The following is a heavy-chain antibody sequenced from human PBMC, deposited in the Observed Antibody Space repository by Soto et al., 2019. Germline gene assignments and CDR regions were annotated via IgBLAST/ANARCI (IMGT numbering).Heavy chain of an antibody. CDR1: GFTFSTYS. Sequence: PGGSLRLSCAASGFTFSTYSMNWVRQAPGKGLEWISYISSGRRGSRSQMYDADSVQGRFTISRDNAKNTLFLQMDSLRAEDTAVYYCARSSCGGDCYALDYYYYGMDVWGQGTTVTVSS. J-gene: IGHJ6*02. V-gene: IGHV3-21*06. CDR3: ARSSCGGDCYALDYYYYGMDV. D-gene: IGHD2-21*02. CDR2: ISSGRRGSRSQM.